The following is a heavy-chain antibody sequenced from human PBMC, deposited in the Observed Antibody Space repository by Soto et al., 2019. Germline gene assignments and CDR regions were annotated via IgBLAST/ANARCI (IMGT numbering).Heavy chain of an antibody. CDR3: ARDVAVAGHYYFYGTDV. V-gene: IGHV3-66*01. Sequence: GGSLRLSCAASGFTDSSNYMSWVRQAPGKGLEWASVIYSGGSTHYADSVKGRFTISRDNSKNTLYLQMNSLRAEDTAVYYCARDVAVAGHYYFYGTDVSGQDTTVLVSS. D-gene: IGHD6-19*01. J-gene: IGHJ6*01. CDR1: GFTDSSNY. CDR2: IYSGGST.